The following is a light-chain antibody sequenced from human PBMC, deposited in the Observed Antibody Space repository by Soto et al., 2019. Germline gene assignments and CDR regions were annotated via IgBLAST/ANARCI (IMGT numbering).Light chain of an antibody. V-gene: IGKV4-1*01. J-gene: IGKJ5*01. CDR3: QQYYSSLAIT. CDR2: WAS. CDR1: QSLVNSPNNNKF. Sequence: DIVLTQSPDSPGVSLGDRVTITGKSRQSLVNSPNNNKFLAWYQQKPXQPPRLLLQWASTRQSGVPDRFSVSGSGTDLTLTITSVQAEDVSFYDCQQYYSSLAITFGQGTRLEIK.